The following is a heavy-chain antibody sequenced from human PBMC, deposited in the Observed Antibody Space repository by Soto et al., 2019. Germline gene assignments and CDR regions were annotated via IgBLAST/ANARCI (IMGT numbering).Heavy chain of an antibody. CDR1: GFTFTSPA. D-gene: IGHD3-22*01. CDR3: FYYYDSSGYYSAFDI. CDR2: IVVGSGNT. J-gene: IGHJ3*02. Sequence: SVKVSCKASGFTFTSPAMQWVRQALVQRLEWIGWIVVGSGNTNYAQKFQERVTITRDMSTSTAYMELSSLRSEDTAVYYRFYYYDSSGYYSAFDIWGQGTMVTVSS. V-gene: IGHV1-58*02.